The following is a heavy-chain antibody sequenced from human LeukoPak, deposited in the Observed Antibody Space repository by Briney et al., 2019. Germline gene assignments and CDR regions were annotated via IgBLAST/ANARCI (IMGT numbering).Heavy chain of an antibody. J-gene: IGHJ4*02. Sequence: PSETLSLTCTVSGGSINTPNYYWGWIRQTPGKGLEWIGNIFYSGGTYYSPSLTSRVTISLDTSRNQFSLKLNSVTAADTAVYYCARQGKFYYYGSGSQAKHIDYWGQGTLVAVSS. CDR3: ARQGKFYYYGSGSQAKHIDY. D-gene: IGHD3-10*01. CDR2: IFYSGGT. V-gene: IGHV4-39*01. CDR1: GGSINTPNYY.